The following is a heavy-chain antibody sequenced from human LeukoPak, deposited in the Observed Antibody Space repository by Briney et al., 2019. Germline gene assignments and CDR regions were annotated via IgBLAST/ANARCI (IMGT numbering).Heavy chain of an antibody. J-gene: IGHJ4*02. D-gene: IGHD3-9*01. CDR3: ARPVAGYYDILTGYYRGYYFDY. CDR1: GGSIRSDY. Sequence: PSETLSLTCTVSGGSIRSDYWSWIRQPPGKGLEWIGYVYHSGSTNYNPSLKSRVTISVDMSKNQFSLKLISVTAADTAVYYCARPVAGYYDILTGYYRGYYFDYWGQGTLVTVSS. V-gene: IGHV4-59*08. CDR2: VYHSGST.